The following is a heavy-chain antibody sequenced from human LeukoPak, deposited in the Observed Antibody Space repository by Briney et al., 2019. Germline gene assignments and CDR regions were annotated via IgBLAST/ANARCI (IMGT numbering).Heavy chain of an antibody. V-gene: IGHV1-2*02. D-gene: IGHD2-2*01. J-gene: IGHJ4*02. Sequence: GASVKVSCRTSGYTFSDYYIHWVRQAPGQGLEWMGRINPNTGAAYYAQKFQGRVTVTRDTSISTAFRELSRVMFDDTAVYYCARGVVVAPAAHFYFDYWGQGTLVTVSS. CDR1: GYTFSDYY. CDR3: ARGVVVAPAAHFYFDY. CDR2: INPNTGAA.